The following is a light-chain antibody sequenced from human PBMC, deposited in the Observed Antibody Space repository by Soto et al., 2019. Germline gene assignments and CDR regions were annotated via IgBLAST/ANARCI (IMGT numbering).Light chain of an antibody. J-gene: IGLJ2*01. Sequence: ALTQPRSVSGSPGQSVTISCTGTSSDVGAYNYVSWYQQHPGKAPKMKIYDVTKRPSGVPDRFSGSKSGNTASLTISGLRAEDEADYYCCSYAGRYTLILGGGTKVTVL. CDR3: CSYAGRYTLI. CDR2: DVT. CDR1: SSDVGAYNY. V-gene: IGLV2-11*01.